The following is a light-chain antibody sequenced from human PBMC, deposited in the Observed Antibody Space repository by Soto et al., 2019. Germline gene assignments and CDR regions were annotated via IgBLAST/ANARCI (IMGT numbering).Light chain of an antibody. CDR2: GAS. CDR3: QQYNNWPSGRT. J-gene: IGKJ1*01. CDR1: QSVSSN. V-gene: IGKV3-15*01. Sequence: EIVMTQSPATLSVSPGERATLSCRASQSVSSNLAWYQQKPGQAPRLLIYGASTRATGIPARFSGSGSGTEFTLTISSLQSEDFAVYYCQQYNNWPSGRTFGQGT.